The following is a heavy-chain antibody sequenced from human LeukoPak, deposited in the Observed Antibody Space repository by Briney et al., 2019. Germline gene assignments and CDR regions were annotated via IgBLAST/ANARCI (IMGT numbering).Heavy chain of an antibody. V-gene: IGHV4-39*01. D-gene: IGHD5-18*01. CDR1: GRSIRIVYVY. J-gene: IGHJ4*02. CDR2: IYYRGST. CDR3: ARAIEGLSYDYPVFVY. Sequence: PSETLSLKYAVWGRSIRIVYVYCGSIRQPPGKGLEWIGSIYYRGSTFYNPSLTSRVTMSVDTPKNLLSLRLSSVTAADTTVYFCARAIEGLSYDYPVFVYWGQGTLVTVSS.